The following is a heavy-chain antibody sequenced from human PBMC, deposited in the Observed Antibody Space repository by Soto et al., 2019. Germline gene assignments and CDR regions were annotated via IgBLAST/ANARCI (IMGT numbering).Heavy chain of an antibody. V-gene: IGHV4-39*01. CDR1: GGSISSSSYY. D-gene: IGHD2-2*01. CDR3: ARQADCSSTSCYYRLEWFDP. J-gene: IGHJ5*02. Sequence: QLQLQESGPGLVKPSETLSLTCTVSGGSISSSSYYWGWIRQPPGKGLEWIGSIYYSGSTYYNPSLKSRVTISVDTSKNQFSLKLSSVTAADTAVYYCARQADCSSTSCYYRLEWFDPWGQGTLVTVSS. CDR2: IYYSGST.